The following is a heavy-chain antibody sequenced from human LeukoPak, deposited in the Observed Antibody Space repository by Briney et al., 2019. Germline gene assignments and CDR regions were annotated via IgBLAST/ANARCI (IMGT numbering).Heavy chain of an antibody. CDR2: ISYDGSNK. Sequence: GRSLRLSCAASGFTFSRYGMHWVRQAPGKGLEWVAVISYDGSNKYYADSVKGRFTISRDNSKNTLYLQMNSLRAEDTAVYYCAKSGGGYSSGWFYWGQGTLVTVSS. V-gene: IGHV3-30*18. D-gene: IGHD6-19*01. CDR3: AKSGGGYSSGWFY. CDR1: GFTFSRYG. J-gene: IGHJ4*02.